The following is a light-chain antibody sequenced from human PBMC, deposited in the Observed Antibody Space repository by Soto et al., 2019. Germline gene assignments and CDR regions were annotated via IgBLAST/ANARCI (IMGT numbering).Light chain of an antibody. J-gene: IGLJ3*02. V-gene: IGLV6-57*03. CDR2: EDN. Sequence: NFMLTEPHSVSESPGKTVTISCTRSSGSIASNYVQWYQQRPGSAPTTVIYEDNQRPSGVPDRFSGSIDNSSNSASLTISGLKTEDEADYYCQSYDSSNRWVFGGGTKVTVL. CDR3: QSYDSSNRWV. CDR1: SGSIASNY.